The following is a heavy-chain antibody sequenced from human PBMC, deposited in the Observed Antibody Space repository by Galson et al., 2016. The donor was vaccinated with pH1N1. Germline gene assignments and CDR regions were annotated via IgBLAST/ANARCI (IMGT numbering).Heavy chain of an antibody. CDR3: ARHQSSSDDYFFYNMDV. CDR1: GYIFSTFW. Sequence: QSGAEVKKPGESLKISCKGSGYIFSTFWIGWVRQMPGKGLEWMGIVYPGDSATRYNPSSKGQVTISVDKSISTAYLQWSSLKASDSAIYFCARHQSSSDDYFFYNMDVWGQGTTVTVSS. CDR2: VYPGDSAT. D-gene: IGHD6-6*01. J-gene: IGHJ6*02. V-gene: IGHV5-51*01.